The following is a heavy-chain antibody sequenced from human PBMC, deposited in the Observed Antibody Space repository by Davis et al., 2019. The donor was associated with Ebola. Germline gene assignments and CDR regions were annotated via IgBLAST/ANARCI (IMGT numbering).Heavy chain of an antibody. Sequence: GSLRLSCAVYGGSSSGYYWSWIRQPPGKGLEWIGEINHSGSTNYNPSLKSRVTISVDTSKNQFSLKLSSVTAADTAVYYCARGIEGKYYYYGMDVWGQGTTVTVSS. V-gene: IGHV4-34*01. CDR3: ARGIEGKYYYYGMDV. J-gene: IGHJ6*02. CDR1: GGSSSGYY. CDR2: INHSGST.